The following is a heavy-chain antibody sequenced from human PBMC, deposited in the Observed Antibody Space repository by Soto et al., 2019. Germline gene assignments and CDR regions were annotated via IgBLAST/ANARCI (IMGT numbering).Heavy chain of an antibody. D-gene: IGHD1-1*01. CDR2: INPNSGGT. CDR1: GYTFTGYY. CDR3: AKATGIHNYYYYYGMDV. V-gene: IGHV1-2*04. J-gene: IGHJ6*02. Sequence: QVQLVQSGAEVKKPGASVKVSCKASGYTFTGYYMHWVRQAPGQGLEWMGWINPNSGGTNDAQKFQGWVTMTRDTSISTAYMELSRLRSDDTAVYYCAKATGIHNYYYYYGMDVWGQGTTVTVSS.